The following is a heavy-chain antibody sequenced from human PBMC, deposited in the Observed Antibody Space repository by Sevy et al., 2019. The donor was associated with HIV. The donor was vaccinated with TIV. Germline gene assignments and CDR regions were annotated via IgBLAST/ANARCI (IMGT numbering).Heavy chain of an antibody. V-gene: IGHV3-49*03. Sequence: GGSLRLSCTASGFTFGDYAMSWFRQAPGKGLEWVGFIRSKAYGGTTEYAASVKGRFTISRDDSKSIAYLQMNSLKTEDTAGYYCTRGFKTGYSSSWDPGYYYGMDVWGQRTTVTVSS. CDR3: TRGFKTGYSSSWDPGYYYGMDV. CDR1: GFTFGDYA. D-gene: IGHD6-13*01. CDR2: IRSKAYGGTT. J-gene: IGHJ6*02.